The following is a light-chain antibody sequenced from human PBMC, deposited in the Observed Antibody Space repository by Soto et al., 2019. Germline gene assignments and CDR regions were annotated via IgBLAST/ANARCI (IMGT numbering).Light chain of an antibody. Sequence: EKVMTQSPATLSVSPGERATLSCRASQSVSSNLAWYQQKPGQAPRLLIYDASTRATGIPARFSGSGSGTEFTLTISSLQSEDLTVYYCQQYDDWPETFGQRTKVEIK. J-gene: IGKJ1*01. CDR3: QQYDDWPET. CDR1: QSVSSN. CDR2: DAS. V-gene: IGKV3-15*01.